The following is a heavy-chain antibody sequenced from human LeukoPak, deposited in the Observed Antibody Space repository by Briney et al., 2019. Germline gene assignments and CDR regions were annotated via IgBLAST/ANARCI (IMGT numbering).Heavy chain of an antibody. J-gene: IGHJ4*02. CDR2: ISGSGGST. CDR3: ARDVEYSSSSVSGRSFDY. D-gene: IGHD6-6*01. Sequence: GGSLRLSCAASGFTFSSYAMSWVRQAPGKGLEWVSAISGSGGSTYYADSVKGRFTVSRDNAKNSLYLQMNSLRAEDTAVYYCARDVEYSSSSVSGRSFDYWGQGTLVTVSS. V-gene: IGHV3-23*01. CDR1: GFTFSSYA.